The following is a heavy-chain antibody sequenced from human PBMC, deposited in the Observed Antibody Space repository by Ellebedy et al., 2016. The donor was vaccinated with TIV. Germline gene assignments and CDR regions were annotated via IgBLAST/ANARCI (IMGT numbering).Heavy chain of an antibody. V-gene: IGHV3-21*04. D-gene: IGHD6-19*01. J-gene: IGHJ6*02. CDR3: AREGIAVAGEVSYFQYGMDV. CDR2: ISSSSSNI. Sequence: GESLKISCAASGFTFSSYSMNWVRQAPGQGLEWVSSISSSSSNIYYADSVTGRFTISRDNAKNSLYLQMTSLRAEDTAVYYCAREGIAVAGEVSYFQYGMDVWGQGPTVTVSS. CDR1: GFTFSSYS.